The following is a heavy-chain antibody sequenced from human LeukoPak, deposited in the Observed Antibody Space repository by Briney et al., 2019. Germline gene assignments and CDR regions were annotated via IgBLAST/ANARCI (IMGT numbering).Heavy chain of an antibody. D-gene: IGHD3-10*01. CDR3: ARARRYGSGSYYRYFDY. CDR1: GGSISSGGYS. J-gene: IGHJ4*02. V-gene: IGHV4-30-2*01. Sequence: PSETLSLTCAVSGGSISSGGYSWSWIRQPPGKGLEWIGYIYHSGSTYYNPSLKSRVTISVDRSKNQFSLKLSSVTAADTAVYYCARARRYGSGSYYRYFDYWGQGTLVTVSS. CDR2: IYHSGST.